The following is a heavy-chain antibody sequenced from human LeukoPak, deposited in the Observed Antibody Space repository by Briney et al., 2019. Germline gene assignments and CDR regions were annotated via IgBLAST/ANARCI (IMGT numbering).Heavy chain of an antibody. CDR2: IWYDGSNK. D-gene: IGHD6-13*01. J-gene: IGHJ4*02. CDR3: AKDLTGYSSSWYGDY. V-gene: IGHV3-33*06. CDR1: GFTFSSYG. Sequence: PGGSLRLSCAASGFTFSSYGMHWVRQAPGKGLEWVAVIWYDGSNKYYADSVKGRFTISRDNSKNTLYLQMNSLRAKDTAVYYCAKDLTGYSSSWYGDYWGQGTLVTVSS.